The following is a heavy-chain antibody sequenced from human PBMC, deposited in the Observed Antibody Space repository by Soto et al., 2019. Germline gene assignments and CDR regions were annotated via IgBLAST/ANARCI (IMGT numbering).Heavy chain of an antibody. CDR3: ATSRISIAVAGETEYYFDY. CDR1: GYIFTGYY. Sequence: ASVKVSCKSSGYIFTGYYMHWVRQAPGQGLEWMGWINPNSGDTNYTQKFQGWVTMTRDTSISTAYMELSRLRSDDTAVYYCATSRISIAVAGETEYYFDYWGQGTPVTVSS. J-gene: IGHJ4*02. D-gene: IGHD6-19*01. V-gene: IGHV1-2*04. CDR2: INPNSGDT.